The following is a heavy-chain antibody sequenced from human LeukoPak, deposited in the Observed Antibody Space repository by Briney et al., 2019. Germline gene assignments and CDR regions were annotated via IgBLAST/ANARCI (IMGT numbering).Heavy chain of an antibody. CDR1: GFTFSSYA. J-gene: IGHJ4*02. V-gene: IGHV3-23*01. Sequence: GGSLRLSCAASGFTFSSYAMSWVRQAPGKGLERVSAISGTGVNTYYADSVKGRFTISRDNSKNTLYLQMNSLRAEDTAVYYCAKRGAVVGAPPRGGTDYYFDYWGQGSLVTASS. D-gene: IGHD1-26*01. CDR2: ISGTGVNT. CDR3: AKRGAVVGAPPRGGTDYYFDY.